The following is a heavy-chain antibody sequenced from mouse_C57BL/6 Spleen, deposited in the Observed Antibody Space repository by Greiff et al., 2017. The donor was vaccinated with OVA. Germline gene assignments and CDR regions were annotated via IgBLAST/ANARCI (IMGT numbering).Heavy chain of an antibody. J-gene: IGHJ1*03. CDR1: GFTFSDFY. CDR3: ARASYYRGYFDV. Sequence: EVKVVESGGGLVQSGRSLRLSCATSGFTFSDFYMEWVRQAPGKGLEWIAASRNKANDYTTEYSASVKGRFIVSRDTSQSILYLQMNALRAEDTAIYYCARASYYRGYFDVWGTGTTVTVSS. D-gene: IGHD2-12*01. CDR2: SRNKANDYTT. V-gene: IGHV7-1*01.